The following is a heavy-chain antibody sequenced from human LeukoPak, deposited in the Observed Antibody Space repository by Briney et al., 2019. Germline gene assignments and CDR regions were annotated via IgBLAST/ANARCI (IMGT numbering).Heavy chain of an antibody. Sequence: PSETLSLTCTVSGASFSSSTYYWGWIRQPPGKGLEWIGSIYYSGSTYYNPSLKSRVTMSVDTSKNQFSLKLSSVTAADTAVYYCARHAGGISATGTRPFVYWGQGTLVTVSS. CDR2: IYYSGST. V-gene: IGHV4-39*01. CDR1: GASFSSSTYY. D-gene: IGHD6-13*01. J-gene: IGHJ4*02. CDR3: ARHAGGISATGTRPFVY.